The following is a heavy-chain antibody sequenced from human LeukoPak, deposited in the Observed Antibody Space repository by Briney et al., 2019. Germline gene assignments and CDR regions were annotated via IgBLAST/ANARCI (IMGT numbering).Heavy chain of an antibody. CDR1: GFTFSSYS. Sequence: GGSLRLSCAASGFTFSSYSMNWVRQAPGKGLEWVSSISSSSSYIYYADSVKGRFTISRDNAKNSLYLQMNSLRTEDTAFYYCAKDIDSSGHGGFHYWGQGTLVTVPS. CDR2: ISSSSSYI. J-gene: IGHJ4*02. D-gene: IGHD3-22*01. V-gene: IGHV3-21*04. CDR3: AKDIDSSGHGGFHY.